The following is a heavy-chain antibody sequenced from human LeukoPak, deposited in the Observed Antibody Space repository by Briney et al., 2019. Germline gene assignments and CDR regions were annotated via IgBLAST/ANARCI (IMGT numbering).Heavy chain of an antibody. J-gene: IGHJ5*02. D-gene: IGHD5-12*01. CDR2: INDSGSA. CDR3: TSLNSGYGGWFDQ. CDR1: GESFSAYY. V-gene: IGHV4-34*01. Sequence: SETLSLTCTVYGESFSAYYWSWIRQPPGKGLEWIGEINDSGSANYNPSLKSRVTISVDTSKNQFSLKLTSVTAADTAVYYCTSLNSGYGGWFDQWGQGTLVTVSS.